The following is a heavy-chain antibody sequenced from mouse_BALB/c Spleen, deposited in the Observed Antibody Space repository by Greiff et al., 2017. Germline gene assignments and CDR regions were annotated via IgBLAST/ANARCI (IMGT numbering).Heavy chain of an antibody. CDR1: GFNIKDTY. Sequence: VQLQQSGAELVKPGASVKLSCTASGFNIKDTYMHWVKQRPEQGLEWIGRIDPANGNTKYDPKFQGKATITADTSSNTAFLQLSSLTSEDTAVYYCAREITTIYAMDYWGQGTSVTVSS. CDR3: AREITTIYAMDY. V-gene: IGHV14-3*02. D-gene: IGHD2-4*01. CDR2: IDPANGNT. J-gene: IGHJ4*01.